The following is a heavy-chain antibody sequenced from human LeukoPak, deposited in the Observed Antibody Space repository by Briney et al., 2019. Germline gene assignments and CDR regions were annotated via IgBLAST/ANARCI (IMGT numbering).Heavy chain of an antibody. CDR3: ARDPLVVPAAKNNNYYYYYGMDV. CDR2: IYYSGST. V-gene: IGHV4-59*12. J-gene: IGHJ6*02. Sequence: SETLSLTCTVSGGSISSYYWSWIRQPPGKGPEWIGYIYYSGSTNYNPSLKSRVTISVDTSKNQFSLKLSSVTAADTAVYYCARDPLVVPAAKNNNYYYYYGMDVWGQGTTVTVSS. CDR1: GGSISSYY. D-gene: IGHD2-2*01.